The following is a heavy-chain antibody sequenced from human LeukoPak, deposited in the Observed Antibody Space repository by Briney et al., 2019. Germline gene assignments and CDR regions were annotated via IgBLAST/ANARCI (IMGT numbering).Heavy chain of an antibody. J-gene: IGHJ4*02. Sequence: ASVKVSCKTSGYTFTTYYIHWVRQAPGQGLEWIGIINPSSGTTNYAKQFQGRVTMTRDTSTSTVYMELNTLRSKDTAVYYCVRGSNYYYDSSADYPRYWGQGTLVTVSS. CDR3: VRGSNYYYDSSADYPRY. D-gene: IGHD3-22*01. CDR1: GYTFTTYY. CDR2: INPSSGTT. V-gene: IGHV1-46*01.